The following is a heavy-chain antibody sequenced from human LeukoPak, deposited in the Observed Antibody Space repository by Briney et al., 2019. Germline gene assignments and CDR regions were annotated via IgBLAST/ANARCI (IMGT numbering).Heavy chain of an antibody. V-gene: IGHV1-24*01. CDR1: GYTFTEMS. CDR3: ADFGVVTNWFDP. D-gene: IGHD3-3*01. CDR2: IDPESGER. Sequence: ASVKVSCKVSGYTFTEMSIHWVRQTPGKGLEWLGGIDPESGERVYAQNFRGRVTMSEDTSTDTAYMEVSSLRSEDTVIYYCADFGVVTNWFDPWGQGTLVTVSS. J-gene: IGHJ5*02.